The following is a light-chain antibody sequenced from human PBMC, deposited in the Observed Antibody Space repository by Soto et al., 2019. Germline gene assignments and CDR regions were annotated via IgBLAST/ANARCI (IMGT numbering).Light chain of an antibody. V-gene: IGLV7-43*01. CDR2: GTS. Sequence: QTVVTQEPSLTVSPGGTVTLTCASGTGAVTSGDYPNWFQQKPGQAPRALIYGTSNKHSWNPARFSGSLLGGKAALTLSGVQPEDEAEYYCLLYYGGAQLVFGGGTKVTVL. J-gene: IGLJ2*01. CDR1: TGAVTSGDY. CDR3: LLYYGGAQLV.